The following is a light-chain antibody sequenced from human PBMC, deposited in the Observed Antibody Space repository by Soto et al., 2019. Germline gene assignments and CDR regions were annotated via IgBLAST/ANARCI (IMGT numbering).Light chain of an antibody. CDR3: HQRSTWPFT. Sequence: EIVLTQSPATLSLSPGERATLSCRVSQSISSYLAWYQQKPDQAPRLLIYDASNRATGIPARFSGSGSGTDFTLTISSLEPEDFAVYYCHQRSTWPFTFGPETKVDIK. J-gene: IGKJ3*01. CDR1: QSISSY. CDR2: DAS. V-gene: IGKV3-11*01.